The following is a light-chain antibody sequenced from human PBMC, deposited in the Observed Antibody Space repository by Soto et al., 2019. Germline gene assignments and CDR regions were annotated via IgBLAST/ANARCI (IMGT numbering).Light chain of an antibody. CDR3: QKYGSSPQT. J-gene: IGKJ1*01. V-gene: IGKV3-20*01. CDR2: GAS. Sequence: EIVLTQSPGTLSLSPGARATLSCRASQSVSSNYLAWYQQKPGQAPWLLIYGASRRATGIPDRFSGSGSGTDLTLTKSRLEPEDFAVYFCQKYGSSPQTFAQGSKVEI. CDR1: QSVSSNY.